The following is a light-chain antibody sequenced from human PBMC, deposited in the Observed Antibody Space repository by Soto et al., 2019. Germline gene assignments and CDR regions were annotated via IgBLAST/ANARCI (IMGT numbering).Light chain of an antibody. CDR1: SSDVGGYKY. Sequence: QSVLTQPPSASGSPGQSVTISCTGTSSDVGGYKYVSWYQQHPGKAPKLMIFEVNKRPSGVPDRFSGSKSGNTASLTVSGLQAEDEADYYCSSYAGINNLGVFGTGTKVTFL. V-gene: IGLV2-8*01. J-gene: IGLJ1*01. CDR3: SSYAGINNLGV. CDR2: EVN.